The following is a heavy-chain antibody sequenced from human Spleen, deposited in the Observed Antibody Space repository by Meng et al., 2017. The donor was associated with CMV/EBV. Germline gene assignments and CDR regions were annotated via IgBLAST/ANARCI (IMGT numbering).Heavy chain of an antibody. Sequence: GVGWIRQPPGKALEWLALIYWNDDKRYSPSLKSRLTITKDTSKNQVVLTMTNVDPVDTATYYCAHSFRRRTTIFSGGNSQRYYFDSWGQGTLVTVSS. D-gene: IGHD3-9*01. CDR2: IYWNDDK. J-gene: IGHJ4*02. CDR3: AHSFRRRTTIFSGGNSQRYYFDS. V-gene: IGHV2-5*01. CDR1: G.